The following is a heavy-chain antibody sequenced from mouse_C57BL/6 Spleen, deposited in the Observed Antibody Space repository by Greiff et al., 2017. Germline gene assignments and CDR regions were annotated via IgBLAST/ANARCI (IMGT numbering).Heavy chain of an antibody. CDR1: GFTFNTYA. D-gene: IGHD2-4*01. CDR3: GRQARPYDYDGELDY. Sequence: DVHLVESGGGLVQPKGSLKLSCAASGFTFNTYAMHWVRQAPGKGLEWVARIRSKSSNYATYYADSGKDRFTISRDDSQSMLYLQMNNLKTEDTAMYYCGRQARPYDYDGELDYWGQGTTLTVSS. V-gene: IGHV10-3*01. CDR2: IRSKSSNYAT. J-gene: IGHJ2*01.